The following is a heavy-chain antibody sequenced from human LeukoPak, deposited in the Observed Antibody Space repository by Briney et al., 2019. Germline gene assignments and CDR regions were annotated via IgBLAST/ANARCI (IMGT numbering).Heavy chain of an antibody. J-gene: IGHJ4*02. D-gene: IGHD4-17*01. Sequence: SETLSLTCAVSGGSISSGGYSWSWIRQPPGKGLEWIGYIYHSGSTYYNPSLKSRVTISVDRSKNQFSLKLSSVTAADTAVYYCASMGTVTTTFDYWGQGTLVTVSS. CDR3: ASMGTVTTTFDY. CDR2: IYHSGST. V-gene: IGHV4-30-2*01. CDR1: GGSISSGGYS.